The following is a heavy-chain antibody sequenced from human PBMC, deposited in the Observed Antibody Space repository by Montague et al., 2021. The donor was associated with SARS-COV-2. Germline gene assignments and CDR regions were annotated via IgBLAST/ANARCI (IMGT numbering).Heavy chain of an antibody. V-gene: IGHV4-39*01. CDR1: GGSVSSSPYY. D-gene: IGHD3-10*01. CDR3: ASSYYYGSGTYVYNYYMDV. Sequence: SETLSLTCTVSGGSVSSSPYYWGWIRQPQGRGLEWDGSLSYSGRTYFSPSLKSRLTISVDSSENQFSLRLSSVTAADTAVYYCASSYYYGSGTYVYNYYMDVWGKGTTVTVSS. J-gene: IGHJ6*03. CDR2: LSYSGRT.